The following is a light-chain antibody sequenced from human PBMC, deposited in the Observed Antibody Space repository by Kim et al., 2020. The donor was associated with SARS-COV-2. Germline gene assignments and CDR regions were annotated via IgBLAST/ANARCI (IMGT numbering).Light chain of an antibody. CDR3: QEYNNWSALS. CDR1: HSVSSN. Sequence: APGERATLACRASHSVSSNLGWYQQKPGQAPRLLIYDTSIRASGIPARISGSGSGTEFTLTISSMQSADFAVYYCQEYNNWSALSFGGGTKVDIK. CDR2: DTS. J-gene: IGKJ4*01. V-gene: IGKV3D-15*01.